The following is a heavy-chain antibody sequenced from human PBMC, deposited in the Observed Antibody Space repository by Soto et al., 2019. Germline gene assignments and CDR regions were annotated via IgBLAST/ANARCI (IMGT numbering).Heavy chain of an antibody. CDR1: GFTFSTYG. Sequence: GGSLRLSCAASGFTFSTYGMHWVRQAPGKGLEWVAVISYDGSNKYYADSVKGRFTISRDNSKNTLYLQMNSLRADDTAVYYCEKNHSYVYFYGGRGPLVTVSS. D-gene: IGHD3-16*01. CDR3: EKNHSYVYFY. CDR2: ISYDGSNK. J-gene: IGHJ4*02. V-gene: IGHV3-30*18.